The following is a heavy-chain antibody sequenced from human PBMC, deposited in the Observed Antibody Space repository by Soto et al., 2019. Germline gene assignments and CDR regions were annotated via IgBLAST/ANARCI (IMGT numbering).Heavy chain of an antibody. CDR3: ARSRSSWYYFDY. J-gene: IGHJ4*02. CDR2: IWYDGSNK. V-gene: IGHV3-33*01. CDR1: GFTFSSYG. Sequence: SGGGVVQPGRSLRLSCAASGFTFSSYGMHWVRQAPGKGLEWVAVIWYDGSNKYYADSVKGRFTISRDNSKNTLYLQMNSLRAEDTAVYYCARSRSSWYYFDYWGQGTLVTVSS. D-gene: IGHD6-13*01.